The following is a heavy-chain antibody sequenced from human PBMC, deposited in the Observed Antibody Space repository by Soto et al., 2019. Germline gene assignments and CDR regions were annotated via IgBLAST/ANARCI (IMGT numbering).Heavy chain of an antibody. D-gene: IGHD6-19*01. CDR2: IIPIFGTA. CDR1: GGTFSSYA. J-gene: IGHJ4*02. CDR3: ARSEYSSGWSTWFGFDY. V-gene: IGHV1-69*01. Sequence: QVQLVQSGAEVKKPGSSVKVSCKASGGTFSSYAISWVRQAPGQGLEWMGGIIPIFGTANYAQKFQGRVTITADESTSTAYMELSSLSSEDTAVYYCARSEYSSGWSTWFGFDYWGQGTLVTVSS.